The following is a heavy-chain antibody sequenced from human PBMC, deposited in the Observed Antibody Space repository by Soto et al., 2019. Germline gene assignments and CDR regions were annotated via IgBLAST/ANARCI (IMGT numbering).Heavy chain of an antibody. CDR1: VYTFTRYA. J-gene: IGHJ4*02. V-gene: IGHV1-3*01. Sequence: GSVTGSCRASVYTFTRYAIHWVRQAPGQRLEWMGWINAGNGNTKYSQKFQGRVTITRDTSASTAYMELSSLRSEDTAVYYCAREELSGNWGQGTPVTVSP. CDR3: AREELSGN. D-gene: IGHD1-20*01. CDR2: INAGNGNT.